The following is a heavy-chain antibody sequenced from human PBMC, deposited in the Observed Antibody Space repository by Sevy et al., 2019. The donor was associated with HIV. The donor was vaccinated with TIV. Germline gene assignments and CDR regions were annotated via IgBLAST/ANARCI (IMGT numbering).Heavy chain of an antibody. Sequence: GGSLRLSCAASGLTLTTTGMSWVRRAPGKGLEWVAAVTSDGTTYDADSVRDRFTVSRDNSKNTLYLQLNSLRADDTAVFYSAGGDTTMITDLDYWGQGTLVTVSS. J-gene: IGHJ4*02. CDR2: VTSDGTT. V-gene: IGHV3-23*01. CDR3: AGGDTTMITDLDY. CDR1: GLTLTTTG. D-gene: IGHD3-16*01.